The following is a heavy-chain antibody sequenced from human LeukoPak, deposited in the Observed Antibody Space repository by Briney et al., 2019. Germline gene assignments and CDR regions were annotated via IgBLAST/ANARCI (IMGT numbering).Heavy chain of an antibody. J-gene: IGHJ4*02. Sequence: ASVKVSCKASGGTFSSYAISWVRQAPGQGLEWMGGIIPIFGTANYAQKFQGRVTITTDESTSTAYMELSSLRSEDTAVYYCASGTRYGDYGLYWGQGTLVTVSS. CDR2: IIPIFGTA. CDR3: ASGTRYGDYGLY. V-gene: IGHV1-69*05. CDR1: GGTFSSYA. D-gene: IGHD4-17*01.